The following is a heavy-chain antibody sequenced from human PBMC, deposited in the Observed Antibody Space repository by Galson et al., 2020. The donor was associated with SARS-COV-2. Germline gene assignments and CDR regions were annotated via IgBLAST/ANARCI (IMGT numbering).Heavy chain of an antibody. J-gene: IGHJ3*02. CDR2: IYYSGST. CDR1: GGSISSGGYY. Sequence: SETLSLTCTVSGGSISSGGYYWSWIRQHPGKGLEWIGYIYYSGSTYYNPSLKSRVTISVATSKNQFSLKLSSVTAADTAVYYCARVDGAPTIFGVVIIGPHAFDIWGQGTMVTVSS. CDR3: ARVDGAPTIFGVVIIGPHAFDI. D-gene: IGHD3-3*01. V-gene: IGHV4-31*03.